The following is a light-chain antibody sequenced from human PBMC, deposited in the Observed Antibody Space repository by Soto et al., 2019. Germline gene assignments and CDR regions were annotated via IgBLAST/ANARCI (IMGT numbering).Light chain of an antibody. CDR1: RNVSIY. J-gene: IGKJ5*01. Sequence: ESHPTPAPTSLAASVGEIQTLPYRASRNVSIYLNWYQHKPGKGPTLLIHATSNLQIGVPSRFSGSGSGTEFTLTISSLEPEYFGTYYCQQSYKMPSFGQGTRLEIK. CDR2: ATS. CDR3: QQSYKMPS. V-gene: IGKV1-39*01.